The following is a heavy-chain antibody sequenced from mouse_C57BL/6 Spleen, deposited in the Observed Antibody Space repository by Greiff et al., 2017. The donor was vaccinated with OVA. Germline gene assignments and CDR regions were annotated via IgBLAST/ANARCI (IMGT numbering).Heavy chain of an antibody. CDR2: IDPSDSYT. J-gene: IGHJ2*01. CDR3: ARGGWSY. V-gene: IGHV1-50*01. D-gene: IGHD2-3*01. CDR1: GYTFTSYW. Sequence: QVQLKQPGAELVKPGASVKLSCKASGYTFTSYWMQWVKQRPGQGLEWIGEIDPSDSYTNYNQKFKGKATLTVDTSSSTAYMQLSSLTSEDSAVYYCARGGWSYWGQGTTLTVSS.